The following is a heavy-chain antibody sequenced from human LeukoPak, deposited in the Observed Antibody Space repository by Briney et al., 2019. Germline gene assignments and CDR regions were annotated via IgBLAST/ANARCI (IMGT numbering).Heavy chain of an antibody. J-gene: IGHJ4*02. Sequence: ASVKVSCKASGYTFASYDMHWVRQAPGQGLEWMGIINPSGDSTSYAQKFQGRVTMTRDTSTSTVYMELSSLRSEDTAVYYCASVLYCGADCYSGRYFFDYWGQGTLVTVSS. CDR1: GYTFASYD. V-gene: IGHV1-46*01. D-gene: IGHD2-21*02. CDR3: ASVLYCGADCYSGRYFFDY. CDR2: INPSGDST.